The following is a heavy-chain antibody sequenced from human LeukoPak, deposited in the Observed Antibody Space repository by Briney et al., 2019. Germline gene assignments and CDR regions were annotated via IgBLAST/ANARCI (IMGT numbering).Heavy chain of an antibody. V-gene: IGHV1-8*01. J-gene: IGHJ6*03. CDR1: GYTFTCYD. D-gene: IGHD5-18*01. CDR3: ARGGYRYGYLAFYYYYMDV. CDR2: MNPNSGNT. Sequence: VASVKVSCKASGYTFTCYDINWVRQATGQGLEWMGWMNPNSGNTGYAQKFQGRVTMTRNTSISTAYMELSSLRSEDTAVYYCARGGYRYGYLAFYYYYMDVWGKGTTVTVSS.